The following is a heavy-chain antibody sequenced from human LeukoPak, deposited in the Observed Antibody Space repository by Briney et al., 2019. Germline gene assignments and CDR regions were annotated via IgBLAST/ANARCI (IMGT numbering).Heavy chain of an antibody. J-gene: IGHJ6*03. CDR2: IIPIFGTA. D-gene: IGHD3-9*01. CDR1: GGTFSSYA. CDR3: SRAELRYNSYYYMDV. Sequence: SVKVSCKASGGTFSSYAISWVRQAPGQGLEWMGRIIPIFGTANYAQRFQGRVTITTDESTSTAYMELSSLRSEDTAVYYCSRAELRYNSYYYMDVRGKGTTVTVYS. V-gene: IGHV1-69*05.